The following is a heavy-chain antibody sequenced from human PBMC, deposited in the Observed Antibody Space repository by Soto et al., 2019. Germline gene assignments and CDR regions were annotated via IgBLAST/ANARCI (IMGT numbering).Heavy chain of an antibody. V-gene: IGHV1-69*06. J-gene: IGHJ6*02. Sequence: QVQLVQSGAAVKKPGSSVKVSCKASGGTFSSYAISWVRQAPGQGLEWMGGIIPIFGTANYAQKFQGRVKITADKSTSTASMELSSLRSEDTAVYYCARDRGAAYCSGGSCYSYYYYGMDVWGQGTTVTVSS. CDR1: GGTFSSYA. CDR2: IIPIFGTA. D-gene: IGHD2-15*01. CDR3: ARDRGAAYCSGGSCYSYYYYGMDV.